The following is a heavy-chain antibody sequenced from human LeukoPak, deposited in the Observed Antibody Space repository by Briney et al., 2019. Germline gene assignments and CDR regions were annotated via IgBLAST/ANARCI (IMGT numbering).Heavy chain of an antibody. J-gene: IGHJ4*02. CDR1: GYTFTIYD. V-gene: IGHV1-8*03. D-gene: IGHD5-12*01. CDR2: MNPNSGNT. Sequence: ASVKVSCKVSGYTFTIYDINWVRQATGQGLEWMGWMNPNSGNTGYAQKFQGRVTITRNTSISTAYMELSSLRSEDTAVYYCARGGYSGYDNDYWGQGTLVTVSS. CDR3: ARGGYSGYDNDY.